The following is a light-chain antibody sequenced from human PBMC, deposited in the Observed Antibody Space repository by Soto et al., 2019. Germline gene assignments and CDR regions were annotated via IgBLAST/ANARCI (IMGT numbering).Light chain of an antibody. CDR2: EVS. Sequence: QSVLTQPPSASGSPGQSVTISCTGTSSDIGAYNYVSWYQQHPGKAPKFMIYEVSKRPSGVPDCFSGSKSGNTASLTVSGLQAEDEADYYCSAYAGRYTFVFGTGTKVT. CDR3: SAYAGRYTFV. J-gene: IGLJ1*01. CDR1: SSDIGAYNY. V-gene: IGLV2-8*01.